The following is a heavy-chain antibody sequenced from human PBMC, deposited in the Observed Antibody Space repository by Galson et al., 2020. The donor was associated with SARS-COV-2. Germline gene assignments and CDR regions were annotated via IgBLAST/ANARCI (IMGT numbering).Heavy chain of an antibody. CDR3: ATSAARPFDI. Sequence: GGSLRLSCAASGFTFNNSEMSWVRQAPGKGLEWVSCINNSDGMTYYADSVKGRFTISRDNAKKTLYLQMNSLRAADTAVYYCATSAARPFDIWGQGTMVTGSS. D-gene: IGHD6-25*01. CDR1: GFTFNNSE. CDR2: INNSDGMT. V-gene: IGHV3-23*01. J-gene: IGHJ3*02.